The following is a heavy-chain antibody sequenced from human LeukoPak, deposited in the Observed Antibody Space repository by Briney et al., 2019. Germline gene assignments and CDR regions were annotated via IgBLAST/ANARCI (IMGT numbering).Heavy chain of an antibody. CDR2: ISHDGNNK. V-gene: IGHV3-30*18. CDR3: AKAEGVSGSLYHGDY. D-gene: IGHD3-10*01. CDR1: GFTFSVYG. J-gene: IGHJ4*02. Sequence: GSLSLSCAASGFTFSVYGMHWVRPAPGKGLEWVAVISHDGNNKYYEDSVKGRFSISRDNSKNTLYLQMNSLRAEDTAIYYCAKAEGVSGSLYHGDYWGQGTLVTVSS.